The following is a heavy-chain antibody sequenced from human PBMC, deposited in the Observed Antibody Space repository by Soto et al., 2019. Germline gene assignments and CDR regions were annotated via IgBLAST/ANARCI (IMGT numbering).Heavy chain of an antibody. D-gene: IGHD6-19*01. Sequence: SDTLFLTCAVYGGSFSGYYWSWIRQPPGKGLGWFGEINHSGSTNYNPSLKSRVTISVDTPKNQFSLKLSSVTAADTAVYYCARWLGYYYYYGMDVWGQGTTVTVSS. CDR3: ARWLGYYYYYGMDV. V-gene: IGHV4-34*01. CDR2: INHSGST. J-gene: IGHJ6*02. CDR1: GGSFSGYY.